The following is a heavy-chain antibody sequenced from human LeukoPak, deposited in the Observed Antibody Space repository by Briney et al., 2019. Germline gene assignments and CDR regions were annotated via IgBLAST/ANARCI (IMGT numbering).Heavy chain of an antibody. V-gene: IGHV4-59*08. CDR1: GGSIRSYY. J-gene: IGHJ4*02. CDR2: IYYSGST. D-gene: IGHD3-16*02. CDR3: ARAQGPSSYLDY. Sequence: SETLSLTCTVSGGSIRSYYWSWIRQPPGKGLEWIGYIYYSGSTNYNPSLKSRVSISIDSSKNQFSLRLSSVTAADTAVYYCARAQGPSSYLDYWGQGTLVTVSS.